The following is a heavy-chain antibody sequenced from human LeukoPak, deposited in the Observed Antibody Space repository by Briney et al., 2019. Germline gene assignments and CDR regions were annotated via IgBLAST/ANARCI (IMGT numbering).Heavy chain of an antibody. Sequence: PSETLSLTCTVSGGSISSYYWSWIRQPPGKGLEWIGYIYYSGSTNYNPSLKSRVTISVDTSKNQFSLKLSSVTAADTAVYYCARLVVVAATRNWLDPWGQGTLVTVSS. V-gene: IGHV4-59*08. D-gene: IGHD2-15*01. J-gene: IGHJ5*02. CDR3: ARLVVVAATRNWLDP. CDR2: IYYSGST. CDR1: GGSISSYY.